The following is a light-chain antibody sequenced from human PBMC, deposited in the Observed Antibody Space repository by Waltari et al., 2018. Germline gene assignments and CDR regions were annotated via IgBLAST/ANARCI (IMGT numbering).Light chain of an antibody. Sequence: QSALTQPPSVSGSPGQSVTISCTGTSSDVGSYNRVSWYQQPPGTAPKLMIYEVSNRPSGVPGRFSGSKSGNTASLTISGLQAEDEADYYCSSYTSSSRVVFGGGTKLTVL. J-gene: IGLJ2*01. V-gene: IGLV2-18*02. CDR1: SSDVGSYNR. CDR2: EVS. CDR3: SSYTSSSRVV.